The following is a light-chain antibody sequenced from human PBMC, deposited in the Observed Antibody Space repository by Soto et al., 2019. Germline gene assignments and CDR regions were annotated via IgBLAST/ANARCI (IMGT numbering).Light chain of an antibody. CDR2: DDN. J-gene: IGLJ1*01. V-gene: IGLV1-51*01. CDR3: GSWDSSLSAYV. Sequence: QSVMTQPPSVSAAPGQTVTISCSGSSYNIGGNSVSWYQQLPGTAPNLLIDDDNKRPSGIPDRFSGSKSGTSATLGITGFQTGDEADDYCGSWDSSLSAYVFGTGTKLTVL. CDR1: SYNIGGNS.